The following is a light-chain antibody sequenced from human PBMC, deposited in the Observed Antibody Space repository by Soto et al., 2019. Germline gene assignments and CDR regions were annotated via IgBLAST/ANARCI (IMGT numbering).Light chain of an antibody. V-gene: IGKV1-27*01. CDR3: QKYSNNPPGYT. CDR2: AAS. J-gene: IGKJ2*01. CDR1: QDINQF. Sequence: DIQMTQSPSSLSASVGDRVTITCRASQDINQFLAWFQQKPGKVPKLLIYAASTLQSGVPSRFSGSGSGTDFTRTISSLEPEDVATYYWQKYSNNPPGYTFGQGTKLDIK.